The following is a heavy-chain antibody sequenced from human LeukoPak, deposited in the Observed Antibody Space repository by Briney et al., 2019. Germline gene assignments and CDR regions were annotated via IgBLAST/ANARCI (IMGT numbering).Heavy chain of an antibody. V-gene: IGHV3-30*03. CDR2: ISFDGTHK. CDR1: GFALSDGVTFSNYG. Sequence: GGSLRLSCGASGFALSDGVTFSNYGMNWIRQALGKGLEWVAVISFDGTHKWYADSVKGRFTISRDNTKNSLYLQMNSLRAEDTAVYYCASLSYDFWTGSESHWFDPWGQGTLVTVSS. J-gene: IGHJ5*02. D-gene: IGHD3-3*01. CDR3: ASLSYDFWTGSESHWFDP.